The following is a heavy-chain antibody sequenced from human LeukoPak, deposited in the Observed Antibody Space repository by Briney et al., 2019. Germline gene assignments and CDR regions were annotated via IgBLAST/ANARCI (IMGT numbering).Heavy chain of an antibody. Sequence: GGSLRLSCAASGFTFSSYWMSWVRQAPGKGLVWVSRINSDGSSTSYADSVKGRFTISRDNAKNTLYLQMNSLRAEDTAVYYCARVSLWSGDLYMDVWGKGTTVTVSS. CDR2: INSDGSST. J-gene: IGHJ6*03. V-gene: IGHV3-74*01. CDR3: ARVSLWSGDLYMDV. D-gene: IGHD3-10*01. CDR1: GFTFSSYW.